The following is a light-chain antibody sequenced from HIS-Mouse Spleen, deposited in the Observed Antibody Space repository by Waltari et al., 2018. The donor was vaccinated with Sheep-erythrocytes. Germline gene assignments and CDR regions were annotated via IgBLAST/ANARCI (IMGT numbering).Light chain of an antibody. J-gene: IGLJ2*01. CDR3: CSYAGSYTLV. CDR2: DVS. Sequence: QSALTQPRSVSGSPGQLVTISCTGTSSYVGGYNDASWYQQHPGKAPKLMIYDVSKRPSGVPDRFSGSKSGNTASLTISGLQAEDEADYYCCSYAGSYTLVFGGGTKLTVL. CDR1: SSYVGGYND. V-gene: IGLV2-11*01.